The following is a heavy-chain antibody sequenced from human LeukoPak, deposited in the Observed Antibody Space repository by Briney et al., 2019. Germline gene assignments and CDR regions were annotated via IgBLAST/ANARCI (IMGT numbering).Heavy chain of an antibody. D-gene: IGHD3-22*01. CDR3: TRGPNYYDSSGYYPLIDY. CDR1: GFTFGDYA. V-gene: IGHV3-49*04. J-gene: IGHJ4*02. CDR2: IRSKAYGGTT. Sequence: GGSLRLSCTASGFTFGDYAMSWVRQAPGKGLEWVGFIRSKAYGGTTEYAASVKGGFTISRDDSKSIAYLQMNSLKTEDTAVYYCTRGPNYYDSSGYYPLIDYWGQGTLVTVSS.